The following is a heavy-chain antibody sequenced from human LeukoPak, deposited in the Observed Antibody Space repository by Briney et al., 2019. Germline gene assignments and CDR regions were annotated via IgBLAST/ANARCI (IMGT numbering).Heavy chain of an antibody. V-gene: IGHV4-39*01. Sequence: PSETLSLTCTVSGGSISSSSYYWRWIRQPPGKGLEWIGKIYYSGSTYYNPSLKSRVTMSVDTSKNQFSLKLSSVTAADTAVYYCARANSGFEYWGQGTLVTVSS. CDR3: ARANSGFEY. CDR1: GGSISSSSYY. J-gene: IGHJ4*02. CDR2: IYYSGST. D-gene: IGHD4/OR15-4a*01.